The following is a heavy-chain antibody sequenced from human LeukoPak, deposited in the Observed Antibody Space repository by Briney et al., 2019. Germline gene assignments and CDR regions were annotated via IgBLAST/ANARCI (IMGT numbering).Heavy chain of an antibody. D-gene: IGHD4-17*01. V-gene: IGHV1-46*01. CDR3: AKDRGDYPH. Sequence: ASVKVSCKASGYTFTSYYVHWVRQAPGQGLEWMGLINPSGGSTSYTQKFQGRVTMTRDTSTSTVYMDLSSLRSEDTAVYYCAKDRGDYPHWGQGTLVTVSS. CDR1: GYTFTSYY. J-gene: IGHJ1*01. CDR2: INPSGGST.